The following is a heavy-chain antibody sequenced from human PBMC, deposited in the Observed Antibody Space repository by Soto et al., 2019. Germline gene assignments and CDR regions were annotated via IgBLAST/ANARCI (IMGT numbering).Heavy chain of an antibody. Sequence: QLQLQESGSGLVKPSQTLSLTCAVSGGSISSGGYSWSWIRQPPGKGLEWIGYIYHSGSTYYNPSLKSRVTRPVDRSKNQFSLKLSSVTAADTAVYYCASTQYGGKSSGAFDIWGQGTMVTVSS. CDR2: IYHSGST. CDR1: GGSISSGGYS. CDR3: ASTQYGGKSSGAFDI. J-gene: IGHJ3*02. V-gene: IGHV4-30-2*01. D-gene: IGHD2-15*01.